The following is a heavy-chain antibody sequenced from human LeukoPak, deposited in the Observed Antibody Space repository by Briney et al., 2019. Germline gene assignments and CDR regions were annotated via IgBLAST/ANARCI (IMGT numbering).Heavy chain of an antibody. CDR3: ARDPDYGDYGRGDYYYGMDV. J-gene: IGHJ6*02. D-gene: IGHD4-17*01. Sequence: ASVKVSCTASGYTFTNYYMQWVRQAPGQGLEWMGIINASGGGTRYAQKFQGRVTMTRDTSTNTVYMEMSSLRSEDTAVYYCARDPDYGDYGRGDYYYGMDVWGQGTTVIVSS. CDR1: GYTFTNYY. V-gene: IGHV1-46*01. CDR2: INASGGGT.